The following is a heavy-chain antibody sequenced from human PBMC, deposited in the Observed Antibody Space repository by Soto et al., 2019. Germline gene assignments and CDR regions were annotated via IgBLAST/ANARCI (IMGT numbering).Heavy chain of an antibody. D-gene: IGHD2-2*02. CDR1: GFTFSTYW. V-gene: IGHV3-7*01. J-gene: IGHJ3*02. CDR2: IKPDGNEK. CDR3: ARSIIPRHDGFDI. Sequence: EVQLVESGGNLVQPGGSLRLSCAASGFTFSTYWMSWVRQAPGKGLEWVANIKPDGNEKYYVDSVKGRFTISRDNAKNSLYLQMNSLRVEDTAVYYCARSIIPRHDGFDIWGQGTMVTVSS.